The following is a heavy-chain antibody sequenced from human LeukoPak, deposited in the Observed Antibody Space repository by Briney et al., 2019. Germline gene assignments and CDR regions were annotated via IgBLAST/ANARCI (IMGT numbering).Heavy chain of an antibody. CDR3: ARRSPYGSGRIRQTTWFDP. D-gene: IGHD3-10*01. Sequence: PSETLSLTCTVSGGSISSSSYYWGWIRQPPGKGLEWIGSIYYSGSTYYNPSLKSRVTISVDTSKNQFSLKLSSVTAADTAVYYCARRSPYGSGRIRQTTWFDPWGQGTLVTVSS. CDR1: GGSISSSSYY. J-gene: IGHJ5*02. CDR2: IYYSGST. V-gene: IGHV4-39*07.